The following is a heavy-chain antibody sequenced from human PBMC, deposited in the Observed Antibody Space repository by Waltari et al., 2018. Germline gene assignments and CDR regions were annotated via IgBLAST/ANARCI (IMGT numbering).Heavy chain of an antibody. V-gene: IGHV3-23*01. CDR3: AKYPYSDTAMVAYFYY. D-gene: IGHD5-18*01. J-gene: IGHJ4*02. Sequence: EVQLLESGGGLVQPGGSLRLSCAASGLTFSSYAMSWVRQAPGKGLEWVSAISGSGGSTYYPDSVKGRFTISIDNSNTTLYLQMNSLIAEDTAVYYCAKYPYSDTAMVAYFYYWGQGTLVTVSS. CDR1: GLTFSSYA. CDR2: ISGSGGST.